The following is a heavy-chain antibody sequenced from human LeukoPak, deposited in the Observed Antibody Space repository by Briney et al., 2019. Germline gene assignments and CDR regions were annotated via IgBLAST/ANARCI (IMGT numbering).Heavy chain of an antibody. CDR3: EKGVAGTGFDY. Sequence: GGSLRLSCVASGFTFSSHGMHWVRQAPGKGLEWVAFMRFDGSDKYYADSVKGRFTPSRDNSKNTLYLQMNSLRADDTAVYYCEKGVAGTGFDYWGQGTLVTVSS. CDR1: GFTFSSHG. J-gene: IGHJ4*02. CDR2: MRFDGSDK. D-gene: IGHD6-19*01. V-gene: IGHV3-30*02.